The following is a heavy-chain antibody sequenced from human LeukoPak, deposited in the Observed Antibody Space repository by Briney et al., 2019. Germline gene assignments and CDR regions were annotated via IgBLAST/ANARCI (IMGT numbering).Heavy chain of an antibody. Sequence: GGSLRLSCAASGFTFSSYDMHWVRQAPGKGLEWVAFISYGGSSKNSADSVKGRFTISRDNARNTLFLQMNSLRVEDTAIYYCTRGGTTFDYWGQGTLVSVSS. CDR3: TRGGTTFDY. J-gene: IGHJ4*02. D-gene: IGHD1-1*01. V-gene: IGHV3-30*03. CDR1: GFTFSSYD. CDR2: ISYGGSSK.